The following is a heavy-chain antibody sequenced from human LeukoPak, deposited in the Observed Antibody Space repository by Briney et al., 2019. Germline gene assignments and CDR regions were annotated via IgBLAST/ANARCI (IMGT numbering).Heavy chain of an antibody. CDR1: GFTFSSYS. CDR3: ARETAAAGPDY. V-gene: IGHV3-21*01. D-gene: IGHD6-25*01. CDR2: ISSTGTYV. Sequence: PGGSLRLSCAASGFTFSSYSMSWVRRAPRMGLEWVSSISSTGTYVYYADSVKGRFTISRDNAKKSLYLQMNSLRADDTAVYYWARETAAAGPDYWGQGTLVTVSS. J-gene: IGHJ4*02.